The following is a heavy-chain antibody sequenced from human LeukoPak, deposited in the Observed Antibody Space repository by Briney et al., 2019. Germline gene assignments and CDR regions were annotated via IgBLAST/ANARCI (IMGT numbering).Heavy chain of an antibody. D-gene: IGHD3-22*01. J-gene: IGHJ4*02. CDR3: AAWNYYDSSDYTDFDY. Sequence: PSETLSLTCTVSGGSISSYYWSWIRQPPGKGLEWIGYIYYSVSTNYNPSLKSRLTISVDTSKNQFSLKLSSVTAADTAVYYCAAWNYYDSSDYTDFDYWGQGTLVTVSS. V-gene: IGHV4-59*01. CDR1: GGSISSYY. CDR2: IYYSVST.